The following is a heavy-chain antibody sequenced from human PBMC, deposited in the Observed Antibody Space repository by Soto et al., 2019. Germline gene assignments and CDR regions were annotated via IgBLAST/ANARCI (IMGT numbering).Heavy chain of an antibody. CDR3: ATIVGANDY. D-gene: IGHD1-26*01. V-gene: IGHV4-4*07. Sequence: SETLSLTCTVARASIYTYSWTWIRQPAGKGLQWIGHIYSSGSANYSPSLKSRVSMSVDSSKNQISLKLSSVTAADTAVYYCATIVGANDYWGQGTLVTVSS. J-gene: IGHJ4*02. CDR2: IYSSGSA. CDR1: RASIYTYS.